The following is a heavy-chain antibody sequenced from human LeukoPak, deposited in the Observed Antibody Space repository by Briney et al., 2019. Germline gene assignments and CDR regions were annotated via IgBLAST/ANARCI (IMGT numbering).Heavy chain of an antibody. CDR2: IYSGGNT. CDR3: ARDFLRGLVHDAFDI. Sequence: GGSLRLSCAASGFTVSSNYMGWVRQAPGKGLEWVSVIYSGGNTYYADSVKGRFIISRDNSKNTLYLQMNSLRAEDTAVYYCARDFLRGLVHDAFDIWGQGTMVTVSS. J-gene: IGHJ3*02. V-gene: IGHV3-66*01. D-gene: IGHD3-10*01. CDR1: GFTVSSNY.